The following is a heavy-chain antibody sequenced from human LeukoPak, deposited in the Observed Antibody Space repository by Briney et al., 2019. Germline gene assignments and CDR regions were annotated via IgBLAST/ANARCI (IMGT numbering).Heavy chain of an antibody. V-gene: IGHV4-59*01. CDR1: GGSISSFY. CDR2: IYYSGST. Sequence: TPSETLSLTCTVSGGSISSFYWSWIRQPPGKGLEWIGYIYYSGSTDYNPSLRSRVTISIDTSKNQFSLKLSSVTAADTAVYYCARHYGAGSYYDNWFGPWGQGTLVTVSS. J-gene: IGHJ5*02. D-gene: IGHD3-10*01. CDR3: ARHYGAGSYYDNWFGP.